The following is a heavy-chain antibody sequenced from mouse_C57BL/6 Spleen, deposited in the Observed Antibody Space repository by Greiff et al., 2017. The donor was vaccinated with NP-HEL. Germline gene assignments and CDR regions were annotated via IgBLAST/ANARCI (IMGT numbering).Heavy chain of an antibody. V-gene: IGHV1-84*01. CDR2: IYPGSGNT. CDR3: ARGGAQALAY. CDR1: GYTFTDYY. Sequence: QVQLQQSGPELVKPGASVKISCKASGYTFTDYYINWVKQRPGQGLAWIGWIYPGSGNTKYNEKFKGKATLTVDTSSSTAYMQLSSLTSEDSAVYFCARGGAQALAYWGQGTLVTVSA. D-gene: IGHD3-2*02. J-gene: IGHJ3*01.